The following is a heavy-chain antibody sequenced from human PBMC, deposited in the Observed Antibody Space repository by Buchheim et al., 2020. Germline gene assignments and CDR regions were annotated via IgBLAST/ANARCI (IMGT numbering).Heavy chain of an antibody. CDR1: GFTFSSYA. CDR3: AREGDFWSGYYDYYYYGMDV. CDR2: ISYDGSNK. J-gene: IGHJ6*02. D-gene: IGHD3-3*01. V-gene: IGHV3-30-3*01. Sequence: QVQLVESGGGVVQPGRSLRLSCAASGFTFSSYAMHWVRQAPGKGLEWVAVISYDGSNKYYADPVKGRFTISSDNSKNTLYLQMNSLRAEDTAVYYCAREGDFWSGYYDYYYYGMDVWGQGTT.